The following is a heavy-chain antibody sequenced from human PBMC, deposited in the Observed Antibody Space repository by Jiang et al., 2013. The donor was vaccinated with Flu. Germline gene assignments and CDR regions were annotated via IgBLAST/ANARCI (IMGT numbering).Heavy chain of an antibody. Sequence: GAEVKKPGSSVKVSCKASGGTFSSYAISWVRQAPGQGLEWMGRIIPILGIANYAQKFQGRVTITADKSTSTAYMELSSLRSEDTAVYYCARDMSYGEYYYYYGMDVWGQGTTVTVSS. CDR2: IIPILGIA. D-gene: IGHD5-18*01. CDR1: GGTFSSYA. CDR3: ARDMSYGEYYYYYGMDV. V-gene: IGHV1-69*04. J-gene: IGHJ6*02.